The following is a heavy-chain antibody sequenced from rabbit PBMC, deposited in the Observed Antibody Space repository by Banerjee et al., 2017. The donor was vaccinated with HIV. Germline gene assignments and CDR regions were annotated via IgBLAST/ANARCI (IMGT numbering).Heavy chain of an antibody. D-gene: IGHD1-1*01. Sequence: QEQLEESGGDLVKPAGSLTLTCTASGFSFSNKYVLSWVRQAPGKGLEWISCISSSSGITVYSTSAKGRFSISKTSSSTVVLLMISLIAADTATYFCARDLGGVIGWHLNFWGPGPLVTVS. CDR2: ISSSSGIT. CDR1: GFSFSNKYV. V-gene: IGHV1S45*01. CDR3: ARDLGGVIGWHLNF. J-gene: IGHJ6*01.